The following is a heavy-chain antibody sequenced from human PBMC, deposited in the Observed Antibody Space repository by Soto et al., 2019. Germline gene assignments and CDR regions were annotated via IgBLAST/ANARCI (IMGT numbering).Heavy chain of an antibody. Sequence: PSETLSFTCTVSGGSISSGGYYWSWIRQHPGKGLEWIGYIYYSGGTYYNPSLKSRVTISVDTSKNQFSLKLSSVTAADTAVYYCAGGVGVVTPGVGMDVWGQGTTVTVSS. CDR1: GGSISSGGYY. CDR3: AGGVGVVTPGVGMDV. D-gene: IGHD3-22*01. J-gene: IGHJ6*02. CDR2: IYYSGGT. V-gene: IGHV4-31*03.